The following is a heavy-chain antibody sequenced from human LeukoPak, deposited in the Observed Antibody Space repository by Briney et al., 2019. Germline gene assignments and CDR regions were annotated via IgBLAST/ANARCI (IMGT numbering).Heavy chain of an antibody. CDR3: ARGGTWSIAAQGYFYYFDY. CDR2: INHSGST. Sequence: SETLSLTCAVYGGSFSGYYWSWIRQPPGKGLEWIGEINHSGSTNYNPSLKSRVTISVDTSRNQFSLKLSSVTAADTAVYYCARGGTWSIAAQGYFYYFDYWGQGTLVTVSS. J-gene: IGHJ4*02. V-gene: IGHV4-34*01. CDR1: GGSFSGYY. D-gene: IGHD6-6*01.